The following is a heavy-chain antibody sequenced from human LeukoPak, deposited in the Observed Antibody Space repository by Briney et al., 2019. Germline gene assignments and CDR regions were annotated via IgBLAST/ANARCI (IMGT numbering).Heavy chain of an antibody. D-gene: IGHD1-26*01. CDR1: GYTFTVYY. Sequence: GASVKVSCKASGYTFTVYYMHWVRQAPGQGLEWMGRINPNSGGTNYAQKFQGRVTMTRDTSISTAYMELSRLRSDDTAVYYCASGRSYSFSGVDYFDYRGQGTLVTVSS. J-gene: IGHJ4*02. V-gene: IGHV1-2*06. CDR3: ASGRSYSFSGVDYFDY. CDR2: INPNSGGT.